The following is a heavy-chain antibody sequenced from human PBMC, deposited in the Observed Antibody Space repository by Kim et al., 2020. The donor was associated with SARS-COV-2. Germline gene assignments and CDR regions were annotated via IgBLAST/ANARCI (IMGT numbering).Heavy chain of an antibody. CDR1: GGSFSGYY. CDR3: ARNLYYGSGSYSN. CDR2: INHSGST. V-gene: IGHV4-34*01. J-gene: IGHJ4*02. Sequence: SETLSLTCAVYGGSFSGYYWSWIRQPPGKGLEWIGEINHSGSTNYNPSLKSRVTISVDTSKNQFSLKLSSVTAADTAVYYCARNLYYGSGSYSNWGQGTLVTVSS. D-gene: IGHD3-10*01.